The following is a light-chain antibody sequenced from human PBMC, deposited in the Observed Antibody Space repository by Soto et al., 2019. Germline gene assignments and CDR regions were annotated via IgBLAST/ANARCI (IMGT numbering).Light chain of an antibody. CDR2: AVS. Sequence: DIQVTQSPSSLSASVGDTVTITCRASQDISNHLAWLQQKPGTAPQSLISAVSNLQSGVPSRFRGSGSGTDFTLTISGLQPEDFATYYCQQYKVYPRTFGGGTKV. CDR3: QQYKVYPRT. V-gene: IGKV1-16*01. CDR1: QDISNH. J-gene: IGKJ4*01.